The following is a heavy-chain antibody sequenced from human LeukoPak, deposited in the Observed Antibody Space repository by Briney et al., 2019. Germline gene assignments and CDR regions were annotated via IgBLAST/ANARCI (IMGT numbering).Heavy chain of an antibody. Sequence: SETLSLTCTDSSGSIRSHFWSWIRQPPGKGLEWIGYVYDSGYTKYRPSLKSRVTISIDTSKNQYSLNLNSVTAADAAVYYCARTIPGRPYYFDSWGQGTLVTVSS. CDR3: ARTIPGRPYYFDS. J-gene: IGHJ4*02. CDR2: VYDSGYT. V-gene: IGHV4-59*11. CDR1: SGSIRSHF. D-gene: IGHD6-6*01.